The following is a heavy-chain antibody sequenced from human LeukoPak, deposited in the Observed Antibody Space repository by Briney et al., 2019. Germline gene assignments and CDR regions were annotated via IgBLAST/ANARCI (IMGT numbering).Heavy chain of an antibody. CDR1: GYTFTGYY. V-gene: IGHV1-2*02. CDR2: INPNSGGT. D-gene: IGHD6-19*01. CDR3: ARRTGVSSGWRYYYYYGMDV. Sequence: GASVKVSCKASGYTFTGYYMHWVRQAPGQGLEWMGWINPNSGGTNYAQKFQGRVTMTRDTSISTAYMELSRLRSDDTAVYYCARRTGVSSGWRYYYYYGMDVWGQGTTVTVSS. J-gene: IGHJ6*02.